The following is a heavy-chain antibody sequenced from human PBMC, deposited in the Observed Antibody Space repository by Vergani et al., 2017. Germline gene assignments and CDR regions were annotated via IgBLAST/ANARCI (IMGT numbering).Heavy chain of an antibody. D-gene: IGHD4-23*01. V-gene: IGHV1-2*02. CDR3: ARAGGQPRGVGSPVSWFDP. J-gene: IGHJ5*02. Sequence: QVQLVQSGAEVKKPGASVKVSCKASGYTFTGYYMHWVRQAPGQGLEWMGWINPNSGGTNYAQKFQGRVTMPRDTSISTAYMELSRLRSDDTAVYYCARAGGQPRGVGSPVSWFDPWGQGTLVTVSS. CDR1: GYTFTGYY. CDR2: INPNSGGT.